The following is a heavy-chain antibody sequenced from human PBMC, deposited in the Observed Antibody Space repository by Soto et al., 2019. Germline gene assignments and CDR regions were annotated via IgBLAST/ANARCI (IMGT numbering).Heavy chain of an antibody. D-gene: IGHD3-10*01. Sequence: PGGSLRLSCAASGFTFSSYEMNWVRQAPGKGLEWVSYISSSGSTIYYADSVKGRFTISRDNAKNSLYLQMNSLRAEDTAVYYCARDGSGSYLNSYGLDYWGQGTLVTVSS. CDR2: ISSSGSTI. CDR1: GFTFSSYE. V-gene: IGHV3-48*03. CDR3: ARDGSGSYLNSYGLDY. J-gene: IGHJ4*02.